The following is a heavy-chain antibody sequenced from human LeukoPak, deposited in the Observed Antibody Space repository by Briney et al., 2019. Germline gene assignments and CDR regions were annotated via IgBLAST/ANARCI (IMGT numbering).Heavy chain of an antibody. V-gene: IGHV3-21*01. Sequence: GGSLRLSCAASGFTFSTYSMNWVRQAPGKGLEWVSSISSSGSYIYYADSVKGRFTISRDNAKNSLYLQMNSLRAEDTAVYYCARDISPYYYDSSGYYYDAFDIWGQGTMVTVSS. J-gene: IGHJ3*02. CDR3: ARDISPYYYDSSGYYYDAFDI. CDR1: GFTFSTYS. CDR2: ISSSGSYI. D-gene: IGHD3-22*01.